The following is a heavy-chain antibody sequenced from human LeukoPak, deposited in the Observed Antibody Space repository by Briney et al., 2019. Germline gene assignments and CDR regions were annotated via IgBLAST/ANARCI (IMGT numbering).Heavy chain of an antibody. CDR3: AREPGPDIYDSGTSLDY. Sequence: HPGGSLRLSCAASGFTFSSSTMHWVRQAPGKGLEWVALFLYDGSTKWYADSVKGRFTISRENSKNTLYLLMNSLRAEDTAVYYCAREPGPDIYDSGTSLDYWGQGTLVTVSS. V-gene: IGHV3-30-3*01. CDR1: GFTFSSST. CDR2: FLYDGSTK. J-gene: IGHJ4*02. D-gene: IGHD3-10*01.